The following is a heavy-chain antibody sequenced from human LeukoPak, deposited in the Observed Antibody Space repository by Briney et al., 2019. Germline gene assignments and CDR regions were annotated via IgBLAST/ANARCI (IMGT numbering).Heavy chain of an antibody. CDR3: AREGRDCSGGSCYLDY. J-gene: IGHJ4*02. CDR2: IYHSGST. CDR1: GGSISSSNW. D-gene: IGHD2-15*01. V-gene: IGHV4-4*02. Sequence: SGTLSLTCAVSGGSISSSNWWSWVRQPPGKGLEWIGEIYHSGSTNYNPSLESRVTISVDKSKNQFSLKLSSVTAADTAVYYCAREGRDCSGGSCYLDYWGQGTLVTVSS.